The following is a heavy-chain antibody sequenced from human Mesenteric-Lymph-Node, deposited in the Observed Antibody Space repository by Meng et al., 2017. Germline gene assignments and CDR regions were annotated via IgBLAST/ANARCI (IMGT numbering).Heavy chain of an antibody. CDR3: ARGQKGYFDL. Sequence: LQESVPSLAEPAAPLSPPCRVSRASVSNNNYWSWVRQPPGKGLEWIGEISDGGSTSYNPSLKSRVTISIDKSKSQFSLKLSPVTAADTAVYYCARGQKGYFDLWGRGTLVTVSS. CDR2: ISDGGST. V-gene: IGHV4/OR15-8*02. CDR1: RASVSNNNY. J-gene: IGHJ2*01.